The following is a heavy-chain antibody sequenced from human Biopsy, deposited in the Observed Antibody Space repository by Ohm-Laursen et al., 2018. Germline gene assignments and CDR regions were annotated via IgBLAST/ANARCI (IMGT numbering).Heavy chain of an antibody. CDR1: GFIFTSYG. CDR3: ARDFFDSSGYFYYYNGVDL. V-gene: IGHV1-18*01. CDR2: ISSSNDNT. J-gene: IGHJ6*02. Sequence: SVKVSCKASGFIFTSYGLSWVRQAPGQGLEWMGWISSSNDNTNYAQKFQGRVTMTADTSTSTAYMELRSLRSDNTAVYYCARDFFDSSGYFYYYNGVDLWGQGTTVTVSS. D-gene: IGHD3-22*01.